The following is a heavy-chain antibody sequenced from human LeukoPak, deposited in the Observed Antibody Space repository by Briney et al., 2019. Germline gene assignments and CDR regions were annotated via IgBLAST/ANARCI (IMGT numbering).Heavy chain of an antibody. Sequence: SETLSLTCTVSGGSISSSSYCWGWIRQPPGKGLEWFGSIYYSGSTYYNPSLKSRVTISVDTSKNQFSLKLSSVTAADTAVYYCARERGSPGSVIDYWGQGTLVTVSS. CDR3: ARERGSPGSVIDY. CDR2: IYYSGST. J-gene: IGHJ4*02. CDR1: GGSISSSSYC. V-gene: IGHV4-39*07.